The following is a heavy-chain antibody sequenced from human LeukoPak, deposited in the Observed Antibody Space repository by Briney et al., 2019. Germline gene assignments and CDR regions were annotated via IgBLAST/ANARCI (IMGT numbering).Heavy chain of an antibody. J-gene: IGHJ4*02. CDR2: IYPRDGTT. CDR3: ARDQEGFDY. CDR1: GYTFTSNY. Sequence: ASVKVSCKASGYTFTSNYIHWVRQAPGQGLEWMGMIYPRDGTTSYAQKFQGRVTVTRDTSTSTVHMELSGLRSEDTAVYYCARDQEGFDYWGQGTLVTVSS. V-gene: IGHV1-46*01.